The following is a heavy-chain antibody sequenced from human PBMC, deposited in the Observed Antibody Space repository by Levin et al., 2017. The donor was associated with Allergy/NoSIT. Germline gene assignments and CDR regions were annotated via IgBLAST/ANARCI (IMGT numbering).Heavy chain of an antibody. D-gene: IGHD6-13*01. Sequence: GGSLRLSCAASGFTFSSYGMHWVRQAPGKGLEWVAVIWYDGSNKYYADSVKGRFTISRDNSKNTLYLQMNSLRAEDTAVYYCARDSSSSWYRGAFYYGMDVWGQGTTVTVSS. CDR2: IWYDGSNK. V-gene: IGHV3-33*01. CDR1: GFTFSSYG. J-gene: IGHJ6*02. CDR3: ARDSSSSWYRGAFYYGMDV.